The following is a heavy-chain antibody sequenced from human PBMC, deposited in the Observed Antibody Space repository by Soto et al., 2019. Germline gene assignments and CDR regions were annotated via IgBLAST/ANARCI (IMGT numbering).Heavy chain of an antibody. V-gene: IGHV1-18*01. D-gene: IGHD3-16*01. CDR3: ARDPGLEITFGGVIGHY. Sequence: QVQLVQSGAEVKKPGASVKVSCKASGYTFTSYGIIWVRQAPGQGLEWMGWISAYNGNTNYAQKLQGRVTMTTDTSTSTAYMELRSLRSDDTAVYYWARDPGLEITFGGVIGHYWGQGTLVTVSS. J-gene: IGHJ4*02. CDR1: GYTFTSYG. CDR2: ISAYNGNT.